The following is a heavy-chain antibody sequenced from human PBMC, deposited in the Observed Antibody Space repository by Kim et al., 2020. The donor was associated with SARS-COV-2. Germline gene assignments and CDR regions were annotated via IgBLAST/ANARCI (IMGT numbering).Heavy chain of an antibody. CDR2: ISYDGSNK. CDR1: GFTFSSYA. J-gene: IGHJ4*02. D-gene: IGHD3-10*01. Sequence: GGSLRLSCAASGFTFSSYAMHWVRQAPGKGLEWVAVISYDGSNKYYADSVKGRFTISRDNSKNTLYLQMNSLRAEDTAVYYCARSEGVLWFGELSPGLYYFDYWGQGTLVTVSS. V-gene: IGHV3-30*04. CDR3: ARSEGVLWFGELSPGLYYFDY.